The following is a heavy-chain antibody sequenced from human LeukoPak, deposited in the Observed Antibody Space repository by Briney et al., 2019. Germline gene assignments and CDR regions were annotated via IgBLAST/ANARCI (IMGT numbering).Heavy chain of an antibody. CDR1: GFTFSSYA. J-gene: IGHJ4*02. V-gene: IGHV3-23*01. CDR3: AKVSYYYDSSGYSLDY. D-gene: IGHD3-22*01. Sequence: GRSLRLSCAASGFTFSSYAMSWVRQAPGKGLEWVSAISGSGGSTYYADSVKGRFTISRDNSKNTLYLQMNSLRAEDTAVYYCAKVSYYYDSSGYSLDYWGQGTLVTVS. CDR2: ISGSGGST.